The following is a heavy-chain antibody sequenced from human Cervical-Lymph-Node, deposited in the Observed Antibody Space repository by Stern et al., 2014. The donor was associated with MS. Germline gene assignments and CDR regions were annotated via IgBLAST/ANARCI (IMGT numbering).Heavy chain of an antibody. Sequence: QVQLVQSGAEVKKPGSSVKVSCKASGGTFINHALSWVRQAHGQGLEWMGGFIPIFGTTHYAQKFQGRVTITADESASTAYMELSSLRSQDTAVYFCARDNYDNGMDVWGQGTTVIVSS. J-gene: IGHJ6*02. CDR1: GGTFINHA. D-gene: IGHD3-16*01. CDR2: FIPIFGTT. V-gene: IGHV1-69*01. CDR3: ARDNYDNGMDV.